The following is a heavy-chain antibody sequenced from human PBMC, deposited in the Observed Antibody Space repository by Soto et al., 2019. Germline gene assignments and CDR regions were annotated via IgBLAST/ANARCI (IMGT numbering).Heavy chain of an antibody. CDR2: INAGNGNT. CDR1: GYTFTSYG. CDR3: ASNHLGATTYGMDV. Sequence: ASVKVSFKASGYTFTSYGLHWVRQAPGQRLEWMGWINAGNGNTKYSQKFQGRVTITRDTSASTVYMGLSSLRSEDTAVYYCASNHLGATTYGMDVWGQGTTVTVSS. J-gene: IGHJ6*02. V-gene: IGHV1-3*01. D-gene: IGHD3-3*01.